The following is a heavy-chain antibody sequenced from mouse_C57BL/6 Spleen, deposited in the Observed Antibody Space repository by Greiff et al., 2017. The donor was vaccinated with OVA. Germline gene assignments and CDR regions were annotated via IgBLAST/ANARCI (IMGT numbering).Heavy chain of an antibody. J-gene: IGHJ3*01. V-gene: IGHV3-6*01. CDR2: ISYDGSN. D-gene: IGHD2-13*01. Sequence: VQLKESGPGLVKPSQSLSLTCSVTGYSITSGYYWNWIRQFPGNKLEWMGYISYDGSNNYNPSLKNRISITRDTSKNQFFLKLHSVTTEDTATYYCARDGDYAWFAYWGQGTLVTVSA. CDR3: ARDGDYAWFAY. CDR1: GYSITSGYY.